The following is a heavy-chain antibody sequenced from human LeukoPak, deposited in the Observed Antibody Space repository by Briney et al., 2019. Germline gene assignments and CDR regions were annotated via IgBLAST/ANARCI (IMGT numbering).Heavy chain of an antibody. CDR3: AKDLHAFYDSSGYFDY. J-gene: IGHJ4*02. CDR2: MYSGGST. Sequence: GGSLRLSCAASGFTVSSNYMSWVRQAPGRGLEWVSTMYSGGSTYYADSVKGRFTISRDNSKNTLYLQMNSLRAEDTAVYYCAKDLHAFYDSSGYFDYWGQGTLGAVSS. V-gene: IGHV3-53*01. CDR1: GFTVSSNY. D-gene: IGHD3-22*01.